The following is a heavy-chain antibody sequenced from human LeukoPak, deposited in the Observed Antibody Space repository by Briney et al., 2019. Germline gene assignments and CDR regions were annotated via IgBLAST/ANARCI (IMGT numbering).Heavy chain of an antibody. J-gene: IGHJ4*02. D-gene: IGHD1-14*01. CDR1: GGSSSSGDYY. CDR2: IYYSGST. CDR3: ARGFSATTFDY. Sequence: SQTLSLTCTVSGGSSSSGDYYWSWIRQPPGKGLEWIGYIYYSGSTYYNPSLKSRVTISVDTSKNQFSLKLSSVTAADTAVYYCARGFSATTFDYWGQGTLVTVSS. V-gene: IGHV4-30-4*08.